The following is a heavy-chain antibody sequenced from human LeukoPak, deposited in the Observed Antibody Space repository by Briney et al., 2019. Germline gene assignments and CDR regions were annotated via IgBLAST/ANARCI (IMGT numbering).Heavy chain of an antibody. V-gene: IGHV4-4*07. CDR2: IYTSDST. J-gene: IGHJ4*02. CDR1: GGSMSSYY. D-gene: IGHD3-10*01. CDR3: ARGCLGDYYGSGSYCFDY. Sequence: SETLSLTCTVSGGSMSSYYWSWIRQPAGKGLEWIGRIYTSDSTNYNPSLKSRVTMSVDASKNQFSLKLNSVTAADTAVYYCARGCLGDYYGSGSYCFDYWGQGTLVTVSS.